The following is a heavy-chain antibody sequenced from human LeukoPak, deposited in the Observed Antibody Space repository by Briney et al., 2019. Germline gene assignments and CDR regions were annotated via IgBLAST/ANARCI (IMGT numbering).Heavy chain of an antibody. Sequence: GGSLRLSCAASGFTFDDYAMHWVRQAPGKGLEWVSGISWNSGSIGYADSAKGRFTISRDNAKNSLYLQMNSLRAEDMALYYCAILASVGAATRPFDYWGQGTLVTVSS. CDR3: AILASVGAATRPFDY. V-gene: IGHV3-9*03. D-gene: IGHD5-12*01. CDR2: ISWNSGSI. J-gene: IGHJ4*02. CDR1: GFTFDDYA.